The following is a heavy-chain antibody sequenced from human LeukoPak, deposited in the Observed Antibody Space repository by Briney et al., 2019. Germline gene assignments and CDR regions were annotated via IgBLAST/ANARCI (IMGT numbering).Heavy chain of an antibody. CDR1: GGSISTNY. Sequence: PSETLSLTCTVSGGSISTNYWSWIRQPAGKGLERIGRIYNSGNTNYSPSLESRVTMSADTSKNQFSLKLSSVTAADTAVYYCARGTFDSSGYYLFGYWGQGTLVTVSS. J-gene: IGHJ4*02. CDR3: ARGTFDSSGYYLFGY. V-gene: IGHV4-4*07. D-gene: IGHD3-22*01. CDR2: IYNSGNT.